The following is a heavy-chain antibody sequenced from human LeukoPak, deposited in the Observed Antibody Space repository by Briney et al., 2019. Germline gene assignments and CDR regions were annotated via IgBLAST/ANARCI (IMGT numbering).Heavy chain of an antibody. CDR2: ISGSGGST. J-gene: IGHJ4*02. V-gene: IGHV3-23*01. CDR1: GFTFSSYA. Sequence: GGSLRLSCAASGFTFSSYAMSWVRQAPGKGLEWVSAISGSGGSTYYADSVKGRFTISRDNSKNTLYLQMNSLRAEDTAVYYCAKDRGYCSGGSCYPRFDYWGQGTLVTVSS. D-gene: IGHD2-15*01. CDR3: AKDRGYCSGGSCYPRFDY.